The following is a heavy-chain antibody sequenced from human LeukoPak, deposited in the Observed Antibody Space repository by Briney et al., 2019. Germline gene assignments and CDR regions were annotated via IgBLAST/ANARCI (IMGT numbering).Heavy chain of an antibody. J-gene: IGHJ4*02. V-gene: IGHV3-48*04. Sequence: GGSLRLSCAASGFTFRSYAMNWVRQAPGKGLEWVSYISNNGRTIYYADSVEGRFTISRDNAKNSLSLEMDSLTPEDTAVYYCATVKINVGDYFDYWGQGTLVTVSS. CDR1: GFTFRSYA. CDR2: ISNNGRTI. CDR3: ATVKINVGDYFDY. D-gene: IGHD3-10*02.